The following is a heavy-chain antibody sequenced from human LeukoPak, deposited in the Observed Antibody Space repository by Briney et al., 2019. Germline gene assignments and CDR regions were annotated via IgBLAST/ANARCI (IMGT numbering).Heavy chain of an antibody. Sequence: GGSLRLSCVASGFTFSGYSMNWVHQAPGKGLEWVSSISSTSSNIYYADSVKDRFTISRDNAKNSLYLQMNSLRAEDTAVYYCARARPQQQLGVDYWGQGTLVTVSS. CDR2: ISSTSSNI. CDR3: ARARPQQQLGVDY. D-gene: IGHD6-13*01. CDR1: GFTFSGYS. V-gene: IGHV3-21*01. J-gene: IGHJ4*02.